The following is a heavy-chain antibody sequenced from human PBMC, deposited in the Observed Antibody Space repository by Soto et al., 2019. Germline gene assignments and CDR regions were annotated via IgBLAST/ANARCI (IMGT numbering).Heavy chain of an antibody. CDR2: ITEDGIDK. D-gene: IGHD2-21*01. V-gene: IGHV3-7*01. Sequence: DVHLVESGGALVQPGGSLRLTCTASGFTFSRDSMAWVRQAPGKGLEWVGNITEDGIDKYYVDSVKGRFTMARDNAKNLLYLQMNSLRAGDKAVYYCARHGDSVLKHWGRGTLVTVSS. CDR3: ARHGDSVLKH. J-gene: IGHJ4*02. CDR1: GFTFSRDS.